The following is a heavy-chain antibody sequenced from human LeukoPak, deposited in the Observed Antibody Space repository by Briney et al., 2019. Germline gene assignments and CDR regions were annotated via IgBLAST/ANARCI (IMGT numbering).Heavy chain of an antibody. V-gene: IGHV3-43*02. CDR3: AKCAKSSSWFSWFDP. D-gene: IGHD6-13*01. Sequence: GGSLRLSCAASGFTFEDYAMHWVRQAPGKGLEWVSLISGDGGSTYYADSVKGRFTISRDNSKNSLYLQMNSLRTEDTALYYCAKCAKSSSWFSWFDPWGQGTLVTVSS. CDR2: ISGDGGST. CDR1: GFTFEDYA. J-gene: IGHJ5*02.